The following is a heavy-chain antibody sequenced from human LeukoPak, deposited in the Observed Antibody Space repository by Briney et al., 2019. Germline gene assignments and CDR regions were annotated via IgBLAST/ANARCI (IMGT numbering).Heavy chain of an antibody. CDR2: IHYSGST. J-gene: IGHJ6*02. V-gene: IGHV4-59*12. Sequence: SETLSLTCAVSGASISSYDWSWIRRPPGKGLEWIGYIHYSGSTNYNPSLKSRVTISVDTSKNQFSLNLSSVTADMKALCSWAKDLGFYGGNPGDYGMDVWGQGTTVTVSS. CDR1: GASISSYD. CDR3: AKDLGFYGGNPGDYGMDV. D-gene: IGHD4-23*01.